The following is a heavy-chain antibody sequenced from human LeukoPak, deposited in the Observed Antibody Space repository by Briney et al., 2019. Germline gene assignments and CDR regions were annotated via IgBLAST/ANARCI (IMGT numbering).Heavy chain of an antibody. CDR3: AKDYLQNFDY. V-gene: IGHV3-30*18. CDR2: ISYDGSNK. CDR1: GFTLSSYG. Sequence: PGRSLRLSCAASGFTLSSYGMHWVRQAPGKGLEWVAVISYDGSNKYYADSVKGRFTISRDNSKNTLDLQMNSLRADDTAVYYCAKDYLQNFDYWGQGTLVTVSS. J-gene: IGHJ4*02. D-gene: IGHD3-16*02.